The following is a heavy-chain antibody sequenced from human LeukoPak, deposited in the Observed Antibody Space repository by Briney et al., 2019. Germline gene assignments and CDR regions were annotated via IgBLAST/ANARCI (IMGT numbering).Heavy chain of an antibody. CDR2: IYYSGST. V-gene: IGHV4-59*06. D-gene: IGHD3-22*01. J-gene: IGHJ4*02. Sequence: KSSETLSLTCAVYGGSFSGYYWSWIRQLPGKGLEWIGYIYYSGSTYYNPSLESRVTMSVDTSKNQFSLKLTSVTVADTAVYYCARTFYYGSRSLDFWGQGALVTVSS. CDR1: GGSFSGYY. CDR3: ARTFYYGSRSLDF.